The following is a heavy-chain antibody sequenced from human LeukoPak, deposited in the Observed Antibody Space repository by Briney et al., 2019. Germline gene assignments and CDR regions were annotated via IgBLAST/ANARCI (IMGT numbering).Heavy chain of an antibody. CDR2: IHSSGTVK. CDR1: RFPFSIYE. Sequence: GGSLRLSCVLSRFPFSIYEMNWVRHAPGKGLEWVSNIHSSGTVKYYSDSVKGRFSISRDNAKSSLYLQMNSLRVEDTAVYYCALLAVASDFDYWGQGALVTVSS. V-gene: IGHV3-48*03. D-gene: IGHD6-19*01. J-gene: IGHJ4*02. CDR3: ALLAVASDFDY.